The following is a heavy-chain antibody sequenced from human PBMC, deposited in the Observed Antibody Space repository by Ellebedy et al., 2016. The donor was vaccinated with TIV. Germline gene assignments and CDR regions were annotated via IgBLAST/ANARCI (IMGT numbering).Heavy chain of an antibody. V-gene: IGHV3-48*02. D-gene: IGHD4-17*01. CDR2: ISSSSSTI. CDR3: ARDGDYPYYYYYYGMDV. J-gene: IGHJ6*02. CDR1: GFTFSSYS. Sequence: GESLKISCAASGFTFSSYSMNWVRQAPGKGLEWVSYISSSSSTIYYADSVKGRFTISRDNAKNSLYLQMNSLRDEDTAVYYCARDGDYPYYYYYYGMDVWGQGTTVTVSS.